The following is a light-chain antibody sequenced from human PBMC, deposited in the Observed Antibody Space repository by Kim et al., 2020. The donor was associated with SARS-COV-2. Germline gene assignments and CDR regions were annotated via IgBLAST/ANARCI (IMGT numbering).Light chain of an antibody. V-gene: IGKV3-11*01. Sequence: EIVLTQSPATLSLSPGERATLSCRASQSVSSYLAWYQQKPGQAPRLLIYDASNRATGIPARFSGSGSGTDFTLTISSLEPVDFAVYYCQQRSNWPGTFGQGTKVDIK. CDR2: DAS. CDR1: QSVSSY. J-gene: IGKJ1*01. CDR3: QQRSNWPGT.